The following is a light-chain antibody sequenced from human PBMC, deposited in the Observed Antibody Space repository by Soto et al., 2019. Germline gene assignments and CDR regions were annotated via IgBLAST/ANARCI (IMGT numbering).Light chain of an antibody. J-gene: IGKJ5*01. Sequence: DIQMTQSPSSLSASVGDRVTITCRASQSISSYLNWYQQKPGKAPKLLIYAATTLQSGVPSRFSGSGSGTDFTLTINSLQPEDFATYYCQQYYSYPSITFGQGTRLEIK. CDR1: QSISSY. V-gene: IGKV1-39*01. CDR2: AAT. CDR3: QQYYSYPSIT.